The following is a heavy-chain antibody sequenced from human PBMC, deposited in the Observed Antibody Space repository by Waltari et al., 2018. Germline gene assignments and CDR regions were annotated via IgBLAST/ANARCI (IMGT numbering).Heavy chain of an antibody. D-gene: IGHD1-26*01. CDR3: AKDQAQGGSYYPFDY. Sequence: EVQLVESGGGLVQPGGSLRLSGAASGFPFSSYAMSRVRQAPGKGLEWVSAISGSGGSTYYADSVKGRFTISRDNSKNTLYLQMNSLRAEDTAVYYCAKDQAQGGSYYPFDYWGQGTLVTVSS. J-gene: IGHJ4*02. V-gene: IGHV3-23*04. CDR2: ISGSGGST. CDR1: GFPFSSYA.